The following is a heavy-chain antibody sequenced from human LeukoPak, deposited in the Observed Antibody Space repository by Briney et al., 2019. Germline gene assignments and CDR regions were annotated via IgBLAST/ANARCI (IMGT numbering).Heavy chain of an antibody. CDR2: VKEDGSEE. CDR1: GFTFSSHS. Sequence: QPGGSLRLSCAASGFTFSSHSMSWVRQAPGKGLEWVANVKEDGSEENYVDSVKGRFTISRDNAKNSLYLQMNSLRAEDTAVYYCARARSHAFDIWGQGTMVTVSS. D-gene: IGHD6-6*01. J-gene: IGHJ3*02. V-gene: IGHV3-7*01. CDR3: ARARSHAFDI.